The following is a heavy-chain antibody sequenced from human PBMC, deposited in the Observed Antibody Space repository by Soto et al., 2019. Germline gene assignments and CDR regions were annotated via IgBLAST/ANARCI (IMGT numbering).Heavy chain of an antibody. CDR2: IHDSGNT. D-gene: IGHD4-17*01. CDR3: ARARGGDSGDYASLFDR. CDR1: GGSVSIGDYL. V-gene: IGHV4-30-4*01. Sequence: PSETLSLTCTVFGGSVSIGDYLWSWIRQRPGKGLEWIGYIHDSGNTYYNPSLKSRVTLSLDTSKNQFSLKVTSMTAADTAVYFCARARGGDSGDYASLFDRWGQGNLVTVSS. J-gene: IGHJ5*02.